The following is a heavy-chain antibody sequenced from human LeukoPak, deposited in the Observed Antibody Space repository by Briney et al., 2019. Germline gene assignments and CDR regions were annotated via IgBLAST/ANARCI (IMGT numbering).Heavy chain of an antibody. Sequence: ASVKVSCKASGYTFTGYYMHWVRQAPGKGLEWMGIINPSGGSTSYAQKFQGRVTMTRDMSTRTVYMELSSLRAEDTAVYHCARGFYDTISSGVYFDYGGEGTLVTVSS. CDR1: GYTFTGYY. J-gene: IGHJ4*02. CDR2: INPSGGST. V-gene: IGHV1-46*01. D-gene: IGHD2/OR15-2a*01. CDR3: ARGFYDTISSGVYFDY.